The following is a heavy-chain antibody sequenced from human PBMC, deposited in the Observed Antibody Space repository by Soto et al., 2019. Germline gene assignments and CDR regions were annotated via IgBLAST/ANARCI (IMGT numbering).Heavy chain of an antibody. D-gene: IGHD3-10*01. V-gene: IGHV1-18*01. CDR1: GYTFTNYG. CDR2: INVYNGNT. Sequence: EASVKVSCKASGYTFTNYGISWVRQAPGQGLEWMGWINVYNGNTKYAQKVQGRVTVTTDTSTSTAYMELRSLRSEDTAVYYCARGYPWSMVRGPYGMDVWGQGTTVTVSS. CDR3: ARGYPWSMVRGPYGMDV. J-gene: IGHJ6*02.